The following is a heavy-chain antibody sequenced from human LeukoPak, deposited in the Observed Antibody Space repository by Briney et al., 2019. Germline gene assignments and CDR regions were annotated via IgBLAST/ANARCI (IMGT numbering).Heavy chain of an antibody. V-gene: IGHV1-2*07. CDR2: INPHSGDT. CDR3: AREGGSSYGYSYH. Sequence: ASVSVSFKAFGYTFTSYYMHWVRQAPGQGGEWMGWINPHSGDTNYAHKFQGRDTMTREKSISIAYMEVSSLKSDDTAVYYCAREGGSSYGYSYHWGQGTLVTVSS. CDR1: GYTFTSYY. D-gene: IGHD5-18*01. J-gene: IGHJ5*02.